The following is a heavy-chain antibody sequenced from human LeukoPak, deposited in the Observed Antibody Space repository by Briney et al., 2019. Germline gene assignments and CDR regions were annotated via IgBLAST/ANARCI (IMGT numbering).Heavy chain of an antibody. CDR1: GDSISSGDYY. J-gene: IGHJ3*02. Sequence: SETLSLTCTVSGDSISSGDYYWSWIRQPAGKGLEWFGGISSSGSTNYNPSLKSRVTISVDTSKNQFSLKLSSVTAADTAVYFCARGPYSYDSSGAFDIWGQGTMVTVSS. D-gene: IGHD3-22*01. CDR2: ISSSGST. CDR3: ARGPYSYDSSGAFDI. V-gene: IGHV4-61*02.